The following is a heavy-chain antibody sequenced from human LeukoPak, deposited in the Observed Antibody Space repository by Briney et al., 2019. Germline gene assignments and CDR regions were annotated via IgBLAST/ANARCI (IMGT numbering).Heavy chain of an antibody. CDR2: ISLSGRP. J-gene: IGHJ4*02. CDR3: SRESGAFSPFGY. D-gene: IGHD1-26*01. CDR1: GGSISRTNW. V-gene: IGHV4/OR15-8*01. Sequence: SDTLSLTCDVSGGSISRTNWWSWVRQSPGQGLEWIGEISLSGRPNYHPSLQSRVTMSLDESKNPLSLDLASVTAADTAVYYCSRESGAFSPFGYWGQGTLVTLPS.